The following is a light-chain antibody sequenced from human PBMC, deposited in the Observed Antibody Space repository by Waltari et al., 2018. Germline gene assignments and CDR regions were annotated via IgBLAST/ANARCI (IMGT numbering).Light chain of an antibody. J-gene: IGLJ3*02. CDR1: SSHTRPGLG. V-gene: IGLV1-40*01. CDR2: ANT. Sequence: QSVLTQPPSVSGAPAQRATISCTGSSSHTRPGLGKPWYQQLPGTAPKLLIYANTNRPSGVPDRFSGSKSGTSVSLAIAGLQAEDEADYYCQVYDTSLSGVVFGGGTKLTVL. CDR3: QVYDTSLSGVV.